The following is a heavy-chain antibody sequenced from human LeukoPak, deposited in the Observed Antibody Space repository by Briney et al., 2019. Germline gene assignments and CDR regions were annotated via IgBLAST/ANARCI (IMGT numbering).Heavy chain of an antibody. V-gene: IGHV3-74*01. CDR1: GFTFSNYW. Sequence: GTSLRLSCAASGFTFSNYWMLWVRQAPGKGLVWVSRVNPDGTITNYADSVKGRFTTSRDNAKNMLYLHMSSLTAEDTAFYYCTREYGSGILPIDYWGQGTLVTVSS. CDR2: VNPDGTIT. D-gene: IGHD3-10*01. J-gene: IGHJ4*02. CDR3: TREYGSGILPIDY.